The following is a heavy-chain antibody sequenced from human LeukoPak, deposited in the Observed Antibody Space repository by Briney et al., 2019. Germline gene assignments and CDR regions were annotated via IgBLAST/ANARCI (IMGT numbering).Heavy chain of an antibody. D-gene: IGHD5-18*01. CDR1: GFTFNSYA. CDR2: IKQDGSEK. J-gene: IGHJ4*02. CDR3: ARGLGYSYGNGDY. Sequence: PGGSLKLSCAASGFTFNSYAVSWVRQAPGKGLEWVANIKQDGSEKYYVDSVKGRFTISRDNAKNSLFLQMSSLRAEDTAVYYCARGLGYSYGNGDYWGQGTLVTVSS. V-gene: IGHV3-7*01.